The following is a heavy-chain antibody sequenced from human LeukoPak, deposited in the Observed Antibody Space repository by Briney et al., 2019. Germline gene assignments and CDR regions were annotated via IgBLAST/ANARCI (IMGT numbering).Heavy chain of an antibody. CDR2: IRSKAYGGTT. Sequence: PGGSLRLSCSASDLSFKNVWMSWVRQAPGQGLEWVGFIRSKAYGGTTEYAASVKGRFTISRDDSKSIAYLQMNSLKTEDTAVYYCTKSGVDAFDIWGQGTMVTVSS. CDR3: TKSGVDAFDI. CDR1: DLSFKNVW. D-gene: IGHD2-8*01. J-gene: IGHJ3*02. V-gene: IGHV3-49*02.